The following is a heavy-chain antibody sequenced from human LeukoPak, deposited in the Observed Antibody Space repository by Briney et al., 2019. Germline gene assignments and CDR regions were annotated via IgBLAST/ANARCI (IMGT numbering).Heavy chain of an antibody. D-gene: IGHD6-25*01. J-gene: IGHJ4*02. CDR2: IWYDGSNK. CDR3: AREDAAFDY. CDR1: GFTFSSYW. Sequence: GGSLRLSCAASGFTFSSYWMSWVRQAPGKGLEWVAVIWYDGSNKYYADSVKGRFTISRDNSKNTLYLQMNSLRAEDTAVYYCAREDAAFDYWGQGTLVTVSS. V-gene: IGHV3-33*08.